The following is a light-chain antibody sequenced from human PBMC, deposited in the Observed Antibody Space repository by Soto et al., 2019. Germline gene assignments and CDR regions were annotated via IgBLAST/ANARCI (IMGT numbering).Light chain of an antibody. J-gene: IGKJ1*01. CDR1: QSVLYSSNNRNY. CDR3: HQYYGTRT. Sequence: DIVLTQSPDSLAVSLGERATIKCKSSQSVLYSSNNRNYLAWYQQKPGQAPKLLIYWASTRESGVPERFSGRGSGTDFTLTISSLQAEDVAVYYCHQYYGTRTFGQGTKVEVK. CDR2: WAS. V-gene: IGKV4-1*01.